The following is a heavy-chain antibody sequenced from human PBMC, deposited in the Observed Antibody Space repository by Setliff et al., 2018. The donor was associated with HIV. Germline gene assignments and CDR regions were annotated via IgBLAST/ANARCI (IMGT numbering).Heavy chain of an antibody. CDR3: ARGRMATVLIRNWIDP. V-gene: IGHV4-34*01. J-gene: IGHJ5*02. Sequence: PSETLSLTCAVYGGSLSGYYWTWIRQPPGKGLEWIGEINHSGSTNYNPSLKSRVTISIDTSKNQFSLKLSSVTAADTAMYYCARGRMATVLIRNWIDPWGQGSLVNVSS. CDR2: INHSGST. CDR1: GGSLSGYY. D-gene: IGHD4-4*01.